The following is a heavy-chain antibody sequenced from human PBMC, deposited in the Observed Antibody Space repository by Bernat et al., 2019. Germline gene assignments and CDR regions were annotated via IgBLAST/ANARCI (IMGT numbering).Heavy chain of an antibody. V-gene: IGHV4-39*01. J-gene: IGHJ4*02. CDR2: IYYTGST. D-gene: IGHD1-26*01. CDR3: ARQIVGAHDF. Sequence: QLQLQESGPGLVRPSETLSLTCSVSGNSISSGSHYWGWFRQPPGKGLDYIGTIYYTGSTYYNPSLRSRVTISMDTSKNHFSLKLSSVTAADTAVYYCARQIVGAHDFWGQGTLVTVSS. CDR1: GNSISSGSHY.